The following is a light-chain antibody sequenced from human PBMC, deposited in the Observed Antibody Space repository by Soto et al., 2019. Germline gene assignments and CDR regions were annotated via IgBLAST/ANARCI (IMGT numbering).Light chain of an antibody. CDR3: QQRSNS. Sequence: EIVMTQSPATLSVSPVERATLSCRASQSVINSYLAWYQQKPGQAPRLLLYGAYNRATGIPDRFSGSGSGTDFTLTIGSLEPEDFAVYYCQQRSNSFGQGTRLEI. J-gene: IGKJ5*01. V-gene: IGKV3D-20*02. CDR2: GAY. CDR1: QSVINSY.